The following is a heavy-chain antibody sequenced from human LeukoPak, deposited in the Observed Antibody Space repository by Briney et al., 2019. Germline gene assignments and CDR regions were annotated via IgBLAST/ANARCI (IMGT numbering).Heavy chain of an antibody. CDR2: INPNSGGT. CDR3: ARDQFREGWFDP. Sequence: VASVKVSCKASGYTFAGYYMHWVRQAPGQGLEWMGWINPNSGGTNYAQKFQGRVTMTRDTSISTAYMELSRLRSDDTAVYYCARDQFREGWFDPWGQGTLVTVSS. J-gene: IGHJ5*02. CDR1: GYTFAGYY. V-gene: IGHV1-2*02.